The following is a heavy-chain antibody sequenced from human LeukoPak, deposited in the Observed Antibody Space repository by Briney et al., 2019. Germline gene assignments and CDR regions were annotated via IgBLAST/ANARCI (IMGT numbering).Heavy chain of an antibody. CDR2: INPNSGGT. V-gene: IGHV1-2*02. CDR1: GYTFTGYY. Sequence: ASVKVSCKASGYTFTGYYMHWVRPAPGHGVEWMGWINPNSGGTNYAQKFQGRVTMTRDTSISTAYMDLSRLRADDTAVYYCARVACSGGSCYPYYFDYWGQGTLVTVSS. J-gene: IGHJ4*02. CDR3: ARVACSGGSCYPYYFDY. D-gene: IGHD2-15*01.